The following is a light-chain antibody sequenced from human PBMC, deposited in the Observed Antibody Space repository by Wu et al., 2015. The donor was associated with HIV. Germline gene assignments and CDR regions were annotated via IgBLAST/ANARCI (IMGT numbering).Light chain of an antibody. CDR2: GAS. J-gene: IGKJ2*01. CDR1: QSVSSSY. CDR3: QQRSNWPRMYT. Sequence: EIVLTQSPATLSLSPGERATLSCRTSQSVSSSYIAWYQQKPGQAPRLLIFGASNRATGIPDRFSGSRSGTDFTLTISSLEPEDFAVYYCQQRSNWPRMYTFGQGTKLEIK. V-gene: IGKV3D-20*02.